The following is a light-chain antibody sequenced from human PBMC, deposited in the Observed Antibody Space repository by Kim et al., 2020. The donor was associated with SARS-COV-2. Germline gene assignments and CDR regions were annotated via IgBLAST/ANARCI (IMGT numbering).Light chain of an antibody. CDR1: KLGDKY. Sequence: SYELTQPPSVSVSPGQTASITCSGDKLGDKYASWYQQTPGQSPVVVIFRDNRRPSGIPERFSGSNSGNTATLTISGTQAMDEADYYCQAWDRSIYVFGNGTKVT. V-gene: IGLV3-1*01. CDR3: QAWDRSIYV. CDR2: RDN. J-gene: IGLJ1*01.